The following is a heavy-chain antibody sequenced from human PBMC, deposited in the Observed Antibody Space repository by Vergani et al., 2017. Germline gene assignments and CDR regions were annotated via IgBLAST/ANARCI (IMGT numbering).Heavy chain of an antibody. CDR1: GGSISSSSYY. V-gene: IGHV4-39*01. CDR2: IYYSGST. D-gene: IGHD6-6*01. Sequence: LQLQESGPGLVKPSETLSLTCTVSGGSISSSSYYWGWIRQPPGKGLEWIGGIYYSGSTYYNPSLKSRVTISVDTSKNGFSLRLSSVTAADTAVYYCARQRAIAARLSDYMDYGGQGTLVTVSS. J-gene: IGHJ4*02. CDR3: ARQRAIAARLSDYMDY.